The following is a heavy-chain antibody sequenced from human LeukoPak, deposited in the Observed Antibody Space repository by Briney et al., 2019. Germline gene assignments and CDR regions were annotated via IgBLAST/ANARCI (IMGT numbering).Heavy chain of an antibody. Sequence: GGSLRLSCAASGFIFSSYAMHWVRQAPGRGLEWVAVTSYDGRNQYYADSVKGRFTISRDNSKNTLYLQMNSLRAEDTAVYYCARDVDRSGYYAPKYLQHWGQGTLVTVSS. CDR3: ARDVDRSGYYAPKYLQH. V-gene: IGHV3-30*04. J-gene: IGHJ1*01. D-gene: IGHD3-22*01. CDR1: GFIFSSYA. CDR2: TSYDGRNQ.